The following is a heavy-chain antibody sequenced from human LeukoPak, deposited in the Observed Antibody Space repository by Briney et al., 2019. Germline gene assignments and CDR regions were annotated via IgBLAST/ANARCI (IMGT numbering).Heavy chain of an antibody. V-gene: IGHV3-23*01. J-gene: IGHJ4*02. CDR1: GFTFSSCG. Sequence: GGSLRLSCATSGFTFSSCGMTWVRQAPGKGLEWVSSISGSGDNTYYADSVKGRFTFSRDNSKDTLYLQMNSLRAEDTAVCYCARGGYYGSGTYYSPTSPHWGQGTLVTVSS. CDR2: ISGSGDNT. CDR3: ARGGYYGSGTYYSPTSPH. D-gene: IGHD3-10*01.